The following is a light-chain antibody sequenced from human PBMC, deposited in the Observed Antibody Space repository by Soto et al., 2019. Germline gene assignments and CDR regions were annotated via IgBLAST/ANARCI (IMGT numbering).Light chain of an antibody. J-gene: IGKJ5*01. CDR1: QTISSW. V-gene: IGKV1-5*03. Sequence: DIQMTQSPSTLSGSLGDRVTITSRASQTISSWLAWYQQKPGKATKLMIYKASTLKSGVPSRFSGSGSGTEFTLTISSLEPEDAAFYYCQQRSNWHPITFGQGTRLEIK. CDR3: QQRSNWHPIT. CDR2: KAS.